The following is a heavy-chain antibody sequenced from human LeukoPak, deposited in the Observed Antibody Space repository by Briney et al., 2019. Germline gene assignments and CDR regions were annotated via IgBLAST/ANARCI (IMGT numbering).Heavy chain of an antibody. Sequence: PSQTLSLTCTVSGASIRSGDYYWSWIRQPPGKGLEWIGYIYDSGSTYYNPSLKSRITISVDTSENRFSLKLSSVTATDTAVYYCARDCSGGSCYGAFDIWGQGTMVAVSS. CDR2: IYDSGST. D-gene: IGHD2-15*01. J-gene: IGHJ3*02. V-gene: IGHV4-30-4*01. CDR3: ARDCSGGSCYGAFDI. CDR1: GASIRSGDYY.